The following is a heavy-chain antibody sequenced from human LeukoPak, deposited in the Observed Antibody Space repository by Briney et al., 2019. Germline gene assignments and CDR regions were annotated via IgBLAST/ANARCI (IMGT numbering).Heavy chain of an antibody. CDR3: ARDLGGYFDWLVGTPDY. J-gene: IGHJ4*02. V-gene: IGHV3-48*01. Sequence: GGSLRLSCAASGFTFSSYSMNWVRQAPGKGLEWVSYISSSSSTIYYADSVKGRFTISRDNAKNSLYLQMNSLRAEDTAVYYCARDLGGYFDWLVGTPDYWGQGTLVTVS. CDR2: ISSSSSTI. CDR1: GFTFSSYS. D-gene: IGHD3-9*01.